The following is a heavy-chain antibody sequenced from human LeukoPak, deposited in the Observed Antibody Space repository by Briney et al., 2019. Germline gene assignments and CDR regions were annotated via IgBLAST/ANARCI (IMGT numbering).Heavy chain of an antibody. CDR1: GGTFSSYA. D-gene: IGHD4-23*01. Sequence: GASVKVSCKASGGTFSSYAISWVRQAPGQGLEWMGGIIPIFGTANYAQKFQGRVTITADESTSTAYMELSSLRSEDTAVYYCARDGDYGGNRAGFDPWGQGTLVTVSS. CDR3: ARDGDYGGNRAGFDP. J-gene: IGHJ5*02. CDR2: IIPIFGTA. V-gene: IGHV1-69*13.